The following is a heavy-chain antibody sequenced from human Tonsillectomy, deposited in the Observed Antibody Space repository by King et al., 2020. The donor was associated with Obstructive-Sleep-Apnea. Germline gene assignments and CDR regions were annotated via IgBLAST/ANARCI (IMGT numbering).Heavy chain of an antibody. Sequence: VQLQQWGAGLLKPSETLSLTCAVYGGSFSGYYWSWIRQPPGKGLEWIGEINHSGSTNYNPSLKSRVTISVDTSKNQFSLQLSSVTAADTAVYYCARVLGFWSGYGRDYYYYYGMDVWGQGTTVTVSS. CDR3: ARVLGFWSGYGRDYYYYYGMDV. CDR1: GGSFSGYY. CDR2: INHSGST. J-gene: IGHJ6*02. V-gene: IGHV4-34*01. D-gene: IGHD3-3*01.